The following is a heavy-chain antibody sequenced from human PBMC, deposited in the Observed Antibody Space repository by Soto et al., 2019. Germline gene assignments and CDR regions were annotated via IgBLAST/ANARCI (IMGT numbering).Heavy chain of an antibody. Sequence: GSLRLSCSASGFTFSSYAMHWVRQAPGKGLEYVSAISSNGGSTYYADSVKGRFTISRDNSKNTLYLQMSSLRAEDTAVYYCVNSGAHGSGYSNFDYWGQGTLVTVSS. CDR1: GFTFSSYA. CDR2: ISSNGGST. V-gene: IGHV3-64D*06. CDR3: VNSGAHGSGYSNFDY. D-gene: IGHD3-22*01. J-gene: IGHJ4*02.